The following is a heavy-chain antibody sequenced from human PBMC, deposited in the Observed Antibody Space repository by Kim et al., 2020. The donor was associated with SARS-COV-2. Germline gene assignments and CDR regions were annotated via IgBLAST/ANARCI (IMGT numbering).Heavy chain of an antibody. V-gene: IGHV4-31*02. D-gene: IGHD3-10*01. J-gene: IGHJ4*02. CDR2: T. Sequence: THYNPSLRRRGTISVDTSKNQFSLKLSSMTAADTAVYYCARDRAGGYFDYWGQGTLVTVSS. CDR3: ARDRAGGYFDY.